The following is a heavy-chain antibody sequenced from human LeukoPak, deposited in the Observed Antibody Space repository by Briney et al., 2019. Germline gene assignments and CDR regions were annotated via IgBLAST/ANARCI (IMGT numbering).Heavy chain of an antibody. J-gene: IGHJ6*03. V-gene: IGHV1-46*01. CDR2: INPSGGST. CDR1: GYTFTSYY. Sequence: GASVKVSCKASGYTFTSYYMHWVRQAPGQGLEWMGIINPSGGSTSYAQKFQGRVTMTRDMSTSTVYMELSSLRSEDTAVYYCARDLIVGATNYYYYYYMDVWGKGTTVTVSS. D-gene: IGHD1-26*01. CDR3: ARDLIVGATNYYYYYYMDV.